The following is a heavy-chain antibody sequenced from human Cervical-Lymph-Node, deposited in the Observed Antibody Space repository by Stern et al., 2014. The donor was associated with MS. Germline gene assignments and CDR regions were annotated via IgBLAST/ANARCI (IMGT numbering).Heavy chain of an antibody. J-gene: IGHJ6*02. V-gene: IGHV3-30*18. CDR3: AKDVGGWSHEGSYYYSGMDV. CDR1: GFAFNGYG. CDR2: ISYDGSDK. D-gene: IGHD2-15*01. Sequence: VQLVESGGGVVRPGRSLRLSCAASGFAFNGYGMHWVRQAPGKGLEWMALISYDGSDKHYADSVKGRVTIPRDNSKNTLYLQMSSLRPEDTAVYYCAKDVGGWSHEGSYYYSGMDVWGQGTTVAVSS.